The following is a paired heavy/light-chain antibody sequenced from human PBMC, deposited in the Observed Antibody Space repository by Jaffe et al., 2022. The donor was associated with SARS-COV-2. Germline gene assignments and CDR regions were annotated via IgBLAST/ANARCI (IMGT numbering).Heavy chain of an antibody. CDR3: AKDLTGGDKYYDLWSGNRLGMDV. D-gene: IGHD3-3*01. CDR2: ISYDENNR. CDR1: GFTFSRYG. Sequence: QLQLVESGGGVVQPGRSLRLSCAASGFTFSRYGMHWVRQAPGKGLAWVAVISYDENNRYYADSVKGRFTISRDNSKNTLFLQMNSLRAEDAAVYYCAKDLTGGDKYYDLWSGNRLGMDVWGQGTTVTVSS. J-gene: IGHJ6*02. V-gene: IGHV3-30*18.
Light chain of an antibody. J-gene: IGLJ3*02. CDR2: DNN. Sequence: QSMLTQPPSVSAAPGQKVTISCSGSSSNIGNNYVSWYQQLPGTAPKLLIYDNNIRPSWIPDRFSGSKSGTSATLGITGLQTGDEADYYCATWDSSLRGVFGGGTKLTVL. V-gene: IGLV1-51*01. CDR3: ATWDSSLRGV. CDR1: SSNIGNNY.